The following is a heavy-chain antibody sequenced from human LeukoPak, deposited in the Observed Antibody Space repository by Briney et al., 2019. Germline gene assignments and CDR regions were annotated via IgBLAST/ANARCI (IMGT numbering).Heavy chain of an antibody. CDR2: FDPEDGET. CDR3: ATAGKTYYYDSDSPEAAYYFDY. J-gene: IGHJ4*02. D-gene: IGHD3-22*01. Sequence: GASVKVSCKVSGYTLTELSMHWVRQAPGKGLEWMGGFDPEDGETFYAQKFQGRVTMTEDTSTDTAYMELSSLRSEDTAVYYCATAGKTYYYDSDSPEAAYYFDYWGQGTLVTVSS. V-gene: IGHV1-24*01. CDR1: GYTLTELS.